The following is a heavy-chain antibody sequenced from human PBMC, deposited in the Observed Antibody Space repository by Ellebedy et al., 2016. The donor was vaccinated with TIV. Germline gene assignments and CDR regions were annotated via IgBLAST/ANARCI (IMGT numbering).Heavy chain of an antibody. J-gene: IGHJ4*02. CDR2: IKQDGSEK. V-gene: IGHV3-7*03. Sequence: GGSLRLSCAASGFIFSNYWMKWVRQAPGKGLEWVANIKQDGSEKYYVDSVKGRFTISRDNAKNSLFLQMNSLRVEDTAVYFCARGGYGRPFDCWGQGTLVTVSS. D-gene: IGHD5-12*01. CDR1: GFIFSNYW. CDR3: ARGGYGRPFDC.